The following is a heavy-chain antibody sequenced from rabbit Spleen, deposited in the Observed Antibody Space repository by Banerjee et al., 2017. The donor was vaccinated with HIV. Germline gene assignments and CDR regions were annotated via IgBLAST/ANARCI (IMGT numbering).Heavy chain of an antibody. J-gene: IGHJ6*01. CDR1: GVSFNFNNY. V-gene: IGHV1S40*01. Sequence: TLVESGGDLVKPGASLTLTCTASGVSFNFNNYMCWVRQAPGKGLEWIGCVDVGGSGFTYFANWAKGRFTISKTSSTTVTLQMTSLTAADTATYFCARDAASSFSSYGMDLWGQGTLVTV. CDR3: ARDAASSFSSYGMDL. CDR2: VDVGGSGFT. D-gene: IGHD8-1*01.